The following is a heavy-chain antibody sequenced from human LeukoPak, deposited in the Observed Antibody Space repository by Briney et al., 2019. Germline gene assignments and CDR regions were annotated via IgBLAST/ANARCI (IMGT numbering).Heavy chain of an antibody. D-gene: IGHD6-19*01. CDR2: ISYDGSNK. J-gene: IGHJ1*01. V-gene: IGHV3-30*04. CDR1: GFTFSSYA. CDR3: ATGYSSGWYFYFQH. Sequence: GGSLRLSCAASGFTFSSYAIHWVRQAPGKGLEWVAVISYDGSNKYYADSVKGRFTISRDNSKNSLSLRMNSLSAEDTAVYYCATGYSSGWYFYFQHWGQGSLVSVSS.